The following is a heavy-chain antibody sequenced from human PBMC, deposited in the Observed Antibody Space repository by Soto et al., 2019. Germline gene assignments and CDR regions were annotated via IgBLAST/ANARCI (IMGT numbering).Heavy chain of an antibody. CDR3: AAAVYYYYYGMDV. CDR2: IYYRGST. J-gene: IGHJ6*01. V-gene: IGHV4-39*01. Sequence: PSETLSLTCTVSGGSTSSSSYYWGWIRQPPGKGLEWIGSIYYRGSTYYNPSLKSRDTKSVDTSKNQFSLKLSSVTAADTAVYYCAAAVYYYYYGMDVWGQGTTVTVS. D-gene: IGHD2-15*01. CDR1: GGSTSSSSYY.